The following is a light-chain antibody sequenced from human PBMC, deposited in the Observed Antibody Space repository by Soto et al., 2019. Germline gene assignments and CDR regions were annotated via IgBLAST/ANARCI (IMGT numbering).Light chain of an antibody. V-gene: IGKV1-39*01. Sequence: DIQMAQSPSSLSASVGDRVTITCRASQSITNYLNWYQQKPGKAPVLLIYAASSLQGGVPSRFSGSGSGTDFTLTISSLQPEDFATYYCQQSHSTPWTFGQGTKVEIK. CDR3: QQSHSTPWT. J-gene: IGKJ1*01. CDR2: AAS. CDR1: QSITNY.